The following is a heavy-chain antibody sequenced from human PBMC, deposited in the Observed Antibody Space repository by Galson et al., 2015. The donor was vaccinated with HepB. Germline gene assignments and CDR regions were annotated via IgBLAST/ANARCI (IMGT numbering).Heavy chain of an antibody. CDR2: ITTSGTYR. V-gene: IGHV3-21*01. J-gene: IGHJ3*02. CDR3: ARDSAAYSSSTDTFDI. Sequence: SLRLSCAASGFTFRSYSMNWVRQAPGKGLEWVASITTSGTYRYYTDSLKGRFTVSRDSAKNSLYLQINSLRAEDTAVYYCARDSAAYSSSTDTFDIWGQGTMVIVS. CDR1: GFTFRSYS. D-gene: IGHD6-6*01.